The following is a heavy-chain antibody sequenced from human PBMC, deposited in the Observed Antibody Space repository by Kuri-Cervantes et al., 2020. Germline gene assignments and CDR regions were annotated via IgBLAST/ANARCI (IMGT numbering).Heavy chain of an antibody. CDR2: INHSGST. Sequence: ESLKISCAVYGGSVRCYYWSWIRQPPGKGLEWIGEINHSGSTNYNPSLKGRVTISVDTSKNQFSLKLSSVTAADTAVFSHAGGGIRYVDWWGQGTLVTVSS. D-gene: IGHD3-9*01. CDR1: GGSVRCYY. J-gene: IGHJ4*02. CDR3: AGGGIRYVDW. V-gene: IGHV4-34*01.